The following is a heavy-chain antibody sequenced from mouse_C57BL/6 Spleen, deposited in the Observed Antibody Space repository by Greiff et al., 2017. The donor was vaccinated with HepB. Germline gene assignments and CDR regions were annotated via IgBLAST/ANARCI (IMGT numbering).Heavy chain of an antibody. D-gene: IGHD2-4*01. CDR3: TRSDYKDY. V-gene: IGHV1-15*01. Sequence: VQLKESGAELVRPGASVTLSCKASGYTFTDYEMHWVKQTPVHGLEWIGAIDPETGGTAYNQKFKGKAILTADKSSSTAYMELRSLTSDDSAVYYCTRSDYKDYWGQGTTLTVSS. J-gene: IGHJ2*01. CDR2: IDPETGGT. CDR1: GYTFTDYE.